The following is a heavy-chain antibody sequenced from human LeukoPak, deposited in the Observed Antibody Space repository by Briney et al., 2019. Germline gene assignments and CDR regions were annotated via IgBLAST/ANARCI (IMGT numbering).Heavy chain of an antibody. J-gene: IGHJ3*02. CDR2: IIPIFGTA. Sequence: APVKVSCKASGGTFSSYAISWVRQAPGQGLEWMGGIIPIFGTANYAQKFQGRVTITADESTSTAYMELSSLRSEDTAVYYCAREGPTWDAFDIWGQGTMVTVSS. CDR3: AREGPTWDAFDI. V-gene: IGHV1-69*13. CDR1: GGTFSSYA. D-gene: IGHD3-16*01.